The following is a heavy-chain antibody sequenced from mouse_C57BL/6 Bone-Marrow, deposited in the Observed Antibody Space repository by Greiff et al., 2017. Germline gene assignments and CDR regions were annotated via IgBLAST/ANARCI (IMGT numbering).Heavy chain of an antibody. D-gene: IGHD2-4*01. V-gene: IGHV1-39*01. CDR1: GYSFTDYN. CDR3: ARHGRLRLDWYFDV. J-gene: IGHJ1*03. CDR2: INPNYGTT. Sequence: EVQLQQSGPELVKPGASVQISCKASGYSFTDYNMNWVKQSNGKSLEWIGVINPNYGTTSYNQKFKGKATLTVDQSSSTAYMQLNSLTSEDSAVYYCARHGRLRLDWYFDVWGTGTTVTVSS.